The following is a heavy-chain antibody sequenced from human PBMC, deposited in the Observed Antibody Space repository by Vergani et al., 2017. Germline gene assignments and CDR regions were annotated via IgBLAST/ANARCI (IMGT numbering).Heavy chain of an antibody. CDR3: ARGASGDYVSSFDY. D-gene: IGHD4-17*01. Sequence: QVQLVESGGGVVQPGRSLRLSCAASGFTFSSYAMPWVRQAPGKGLEWVAVISYDGSNKYYADSVKGRFTSSRDNSKNTLYLQMNSLRAEDTAVYYCARGASGDYVSSFDYWGQGTLVTVSS. CDR1: GFTFSSYA. J-gene: IGHJ4*02. CDR2: ISYDGSNK. V-gene: IGHV3-30-3*01.